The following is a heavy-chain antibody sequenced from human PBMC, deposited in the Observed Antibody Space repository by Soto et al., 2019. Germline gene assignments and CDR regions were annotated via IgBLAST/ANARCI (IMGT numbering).Heavy chain of an antibody. CDR3: TTAPYYDILTGLDY. V-gene: IGHV3-15*01. Sequence: GWSLRLSCAASGFTFSNAWMSWVRQAPGKGLEWVGRIKSKTDGGTTDYAAPVKGRFTISRDDSKNTLYLQMNSLKTEDTAVYYCTTAPYYDILTGLDYWGQGTLVTVSS. D-gene: IGHD3-9*01. CDR2: IKSKTDGGTT. J-gene: IGHJ4*02. CDR1: GFTFSNAW.